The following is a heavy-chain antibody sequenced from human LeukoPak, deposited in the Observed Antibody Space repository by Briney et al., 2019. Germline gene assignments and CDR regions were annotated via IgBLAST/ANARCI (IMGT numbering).Heavy chain of an antibody. Sequence: GGSLRLSCPASGFTFSSYSMNWVRQAPGKGLEWVSSISSSSSCIYYADSVKGRFTISRDNAKNSLYLQMNSLRAEDTAVYYCARGSGSYYGHSYWGQGTLVTVSS. CDR1: GFTFSSYS. V-gene: IGHV3-21*01. J-gene: IGHJ4*02. CDR2: ISSSSSCI. CDR3: ARGSGSYYGHSY. D-gene: IGHD1-26*01.